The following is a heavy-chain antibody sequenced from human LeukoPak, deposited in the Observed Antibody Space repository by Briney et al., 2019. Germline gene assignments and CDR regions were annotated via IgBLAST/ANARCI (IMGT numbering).Heavy chain of an antibody. CDR3: ARGGSYASWSVDY. J-gene: IGHJ4*02. Sequence: GGSLRLSCAASGFTVSSNYMSWVRQAPGKGLEWVSVIYSGGSTYYADSVKGRFTISRDNSKNTLYLQMNSLRAEDTAVYYCARGGSYASWSVDYWGQGTLVTVSS. CDR1: GFTVSSNY. D-gene: IGHD1-26*01. V-gene: IGHV3-53*01. CDR2: IYSGGST.